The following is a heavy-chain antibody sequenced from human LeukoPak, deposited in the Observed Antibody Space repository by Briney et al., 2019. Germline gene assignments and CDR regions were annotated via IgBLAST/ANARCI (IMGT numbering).Heavy chain of an antibody. V-gene: IGHV3-30*18. D-gene: IGHD3-9*01. CDR3: AKGGYYDILTGPFDY. Sequence: PGGSLRLSCAASGFTFSSYGMHWVRQAPGKGLEWVAVISYDGSNKYYADSVKGRFTISRDNSKNTLYLQMNSLRGEDTAVYYCAKGGYYDILTGPFDYWGQGTLVTVSS. CDR1: GFTFSSYG. CDR2: ISYDGSNK. J-gene: IGHJ4*02.